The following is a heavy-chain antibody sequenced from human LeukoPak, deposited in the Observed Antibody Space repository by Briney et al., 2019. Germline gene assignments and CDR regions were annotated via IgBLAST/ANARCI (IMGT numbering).Heavy chain of an antibody. Sequence: GGSLRLSCAASGFTFDDYAMHWVRQAPGKGLEWVSGISWNSGSIGYADSVKGRFTISRDNAKNSLYLQMNSLRAEDTALYYCAATDYYGSGSFVDYWGQGTLVTVSS. D-gene: IGHD3-10*01. CDR3: AATDYYGSGSFVDY. J-gene: IGHJ4*02. V-gene: IGHV3-9*01. CDR2: ISWNSGSI. CDR1: GFTFDDYA.